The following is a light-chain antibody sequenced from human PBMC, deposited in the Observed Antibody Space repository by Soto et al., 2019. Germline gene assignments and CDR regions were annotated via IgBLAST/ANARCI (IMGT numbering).Light chain of an antibody. J-gene: IGLJ1*01. CDR2: EVS. V-gene: IGLV2-14*01. CDR3: SSYTKSRTPYV. Sequence: QSVLTQPASVSGSPGQSITISCTGTSSDIGDYNFVSWYQHHPGKAPKLMIYEVSNRPSGVSNRFSGSKSGNTASLNISGIQAEDEAHYYCSSYTKSRTPYVFGTGTKVTVL. CDR1: SSDIGDYNF.